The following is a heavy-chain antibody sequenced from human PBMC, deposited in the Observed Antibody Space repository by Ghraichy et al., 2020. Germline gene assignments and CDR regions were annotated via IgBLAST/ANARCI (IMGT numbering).Heavy chain of an antibody. V-gene: IGHV3-11*04. CDR1: GFTFSDYY. Sequence: GGSLRLSCAASGFTFSDYYMSWIRQAPGKGLEWVSYISSSGSTIYYADSVKGRFTISRDNAKNSLYLQMNSLRAEDTAVYYCAREGPPYYDYVWGSYRPPPNNDDAFDIWGQGTMVTVSS. CDR3: AREGPPYYDYVWGSYRPPPNNDDAFDI. J-gene: IGHJ3*02. CDR2: ISSSGSTI. D-gene: IGHD3-16*02.